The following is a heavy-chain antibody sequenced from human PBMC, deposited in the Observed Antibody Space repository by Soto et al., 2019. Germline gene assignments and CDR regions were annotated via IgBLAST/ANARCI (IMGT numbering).Heavy chain of an antibody. Sequence: GGSLRLSCAASGFTFSSYSMNWVRQAPGKGLEWVSYISSSSSTIYYADSVKGRFTISRDNAKNSLYLQMNSLRAEDTAVYYCARDGGKYYYYMDVWGKGTTVTVS. J-gene: IGHJ6*03. V-gene: IGHV3-48*01. CDR2: ISSSSSTI. CDR1: GFTFSSYS. CDR3: ARDGGKYYYYMDV. D-gene: IGHD2-15*01.